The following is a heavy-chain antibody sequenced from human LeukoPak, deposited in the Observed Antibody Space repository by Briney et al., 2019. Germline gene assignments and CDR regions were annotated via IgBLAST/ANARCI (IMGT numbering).Heavy chain of an antibody. CDR1: GFTFSSYD. D-gene: IGHD2-8*01. Sequence: GGSLRLSCAASGFTFSSYDMSWVRQAPGKGLEWVSLISGSGGNTYYADSVKGRSTISRDNSKNTLYLQMNSLRAEDTAVYYCAKIRDCTNGVCPEWFDPWGQGTLVTVSS. V-gene: IGHV3-23*01. CDR2: ISGSGGNT. CDR3: AKIRDCTNGVCPEWFDP. J-gene: IGHJ5*02.